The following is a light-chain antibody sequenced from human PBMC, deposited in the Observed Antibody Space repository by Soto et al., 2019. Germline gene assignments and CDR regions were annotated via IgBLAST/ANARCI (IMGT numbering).Light chain of an antibody. J-gene: IGKJ2*01. Sequence: DLVMTQTPLSSPVTLGQPASISCRSSQSLVHSNGVTYLNWLQQRPGQPPRLLIYKTSNRFSGVPDRFSGSGAGTDFTLKISRVEAEDVGLYFCMQATQFPYTFGQGTKLEIK. CDR3: MQATQFPYT. V-gene: IGKV2-24*01. CDR2: KTS. CDR1: QSLVHSNGVTY.